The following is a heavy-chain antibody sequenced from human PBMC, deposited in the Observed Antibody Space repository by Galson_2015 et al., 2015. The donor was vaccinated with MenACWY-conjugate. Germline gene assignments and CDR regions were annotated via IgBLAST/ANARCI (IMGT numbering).Heavy chain of an antibody. CDR2: IDPSDSYT. CDR1: GYSFTSYW. CDR3: AVQWELLGGSGYFDY. J-gene: IGHJ4*02. V-gene: IGHV5-10-1*01. Sequence: QSGAEVKKPGESLRISCKGSGYSFTSYWISWVRQMPGKGLEWMGRIDPSDSYTNYSPSFQGHVTISADKSISTAYLQWSSLKASDTAMYYCAVQWELLGGSGYFDYWGQGTLVTVSS. D-gene: IGHD1-26*01.